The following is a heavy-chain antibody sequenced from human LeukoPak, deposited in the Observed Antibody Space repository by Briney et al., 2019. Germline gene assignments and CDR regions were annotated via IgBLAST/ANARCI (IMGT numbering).Heavy chain of an antibody. CDR3: ARGGGMTTVTKSWFDP. V-gene: IGHV1-2*02. CDR2: INPNSGGT. D-gene: IGHD4-17*01. J-gene: IGHJ5*02. CDR1: GYTFTGYY. Sequence: ASVKVSCKASGYTFTGYYMHWVRQAPGQGLEWMGWINPNSGGTNYAQKFQGRVTMTRDTSISTAYMEPSRLRSDDTAVYYCARGGGMTTVTKSWFDPWGQGTLVTVSS.